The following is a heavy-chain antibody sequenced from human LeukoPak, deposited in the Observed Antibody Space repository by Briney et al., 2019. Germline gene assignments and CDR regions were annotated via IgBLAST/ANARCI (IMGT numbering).Heavy chain of an antibody. J-gene: IGHJ6*03. CDR3: ARRGRAYSGSYMDV. CDR1: GYIFTNQW. Sequence: GESQKISCKGSGYIFTNQWIGWVRQMPGKGLEWMGIIYPGDSDTRYSPSFQGQVTISADKSISTAYLQWSSLKASDTSMYYCARRGRAYSGSYMDVWGEGTTVTVSS. D-gene: IGHD5-12*01. CDR2: IYPGDSDT. V-gene: IGHV5-51*01.